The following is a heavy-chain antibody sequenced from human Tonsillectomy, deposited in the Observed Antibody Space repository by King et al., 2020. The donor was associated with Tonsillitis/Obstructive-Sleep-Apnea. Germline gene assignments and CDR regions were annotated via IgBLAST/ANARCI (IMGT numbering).Heavy chain of an antibody. CDR1: GFTFSDYY. J-gene: IGHJ6*03. CDR3: ARDSVDGRDYYYMDV. V-gene: IGHV3-11*05. D-gene: IGHD2-8*01. CDR2: ISRSSSYT. Sequence: VQLVESGGGLVKPGGSLRLSCAASGFTFSDYYMSCIRQAPGKGLEWVSYISRSSSYTKYADTVKGRLTISRDNAKNSLYLQMNSLRAEDTAVYYCARDSVDGRDYYYMDVWGKGTTVTVSS.